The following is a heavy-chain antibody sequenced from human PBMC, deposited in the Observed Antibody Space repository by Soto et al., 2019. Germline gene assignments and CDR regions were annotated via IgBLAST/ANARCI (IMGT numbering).Heavy chain of an antibody. J-gene: IGHJ5*02. CDR1: GFTFSEYS. CDR2: ISSDGDIT. Sequence: GGSLRLSCSASGFTFSEYSMHWVRQAPGKGLQYVSTISSDGDITYYADSVKGRFTISRDNSENTLYLQMNSLRPEDTAVYYCVKVSTSYDILTGYYSTNFFDPWGQGTLVTVSS. V-gene: IGHV3-64D*06. D-gene: IGHD3-9*01. CDR3: VKVSTSYDILTGYYSTNFFDP.